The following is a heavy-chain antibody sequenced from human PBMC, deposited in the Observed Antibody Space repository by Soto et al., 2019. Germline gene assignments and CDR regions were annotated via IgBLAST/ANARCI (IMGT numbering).Heavy chain of an antibody. CDR3: ARAAAGNSPFDY. CDR1: GCTFSNHG. Sequence: GGSLRLSCAAAGCTFSNHGMHWVRQAPGKGLEWVAVIWYDGSNKYYADSVKGRFTISRDNSKNTLYLQMDSLRAEDTAVYYCARAAAGNSPFDYWGQGTLVTVS. D-gene: IGHD6-13*01. V-gene: IGHV3-33*01. CDR2: IWYDGSNK. J-gene: IGHJ4*02.